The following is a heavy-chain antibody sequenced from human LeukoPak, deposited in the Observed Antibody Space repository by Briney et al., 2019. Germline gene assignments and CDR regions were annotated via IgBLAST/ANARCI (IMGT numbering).Heavy chain of an antibody. Sequence: GRSLRLFCAASGFTFSSYGMHWVRQAPGKGLEWVAVISYEGTNKYYIESVKGRFTISRDNSKNTLYLQMSSLRAEDTAVNYCAKSGTKYTSSNFDSWGQGTLVTVSS. V-gene: IGHV3-30*18. J-gene: IGHJ4*02. CDR1: GFTFSSYG. CDR3: AKSGTKYTSSNFDS. D-gene: IGHD6-6*01. CDR2: ISYEGTNK.